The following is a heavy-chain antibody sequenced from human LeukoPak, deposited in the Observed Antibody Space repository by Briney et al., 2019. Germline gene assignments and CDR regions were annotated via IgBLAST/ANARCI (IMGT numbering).Heavy chain of an antibody. Sequence: SETLSLTCTVSGGSISSCYWSWIRQPPGKGLEWIGYIYYSGSTNYNPSLKSRVTISVDTSKNQFSLKLSSVTAADTAVYYCAREADSSGYYYQSSAFDIWGQGTMVTVSS. CDR2: IYYSGST. V-gene: IGHV4-59*01. J-gene: IGHJ3*02. D-gene: IGHD3-22*01. CDR1: GGSISSCY. CDR3: AREADSSGYYYQSSAFDI.